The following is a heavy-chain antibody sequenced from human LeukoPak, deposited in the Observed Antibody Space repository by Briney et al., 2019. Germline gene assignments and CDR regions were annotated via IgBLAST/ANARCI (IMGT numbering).Heavy chain of an antibody. Sequence: SETLSLTCTVSGGSISTYYWSWIRQPPGKGLEWIGYIYYSGSTNYNPSLKSRVTISVDTSKNQFSLKLSSVTAADTAVYYCARGASEMATITIDYWGQGTLVTVSS. CDR1: GGSISTYY. CDR2: IYYSGST. D-gene: IGHD5-24*01. V-gene: IGHV4-59*12. J-gene: IGHJ4*02. CDR3: ARGASEMATITIDY.